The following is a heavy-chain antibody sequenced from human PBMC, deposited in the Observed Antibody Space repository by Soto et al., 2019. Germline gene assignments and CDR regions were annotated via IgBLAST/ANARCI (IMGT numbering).Heavy chain of an antibody. Sequence: EVQLVESGGGLVQPGGSLRLSCAASGFTFSSYWMNWVRQAPGKGLEWLANIKQGGGEKFYVDSVQGRFTISRDNAKNSVYLQMNSLRAEDTAVYYCARGTPCNSTSCYFGAFDIWGHGTRVTVSS. D-gene: IGHD2-2*01. V-gene: IGHV3-7*01. CDR3: ARGTPCNSTSCYFGAFDI. J-gene: IGHJ3*02. CDR2: IKQGGGEK. CDR1: GFTFSSYW.